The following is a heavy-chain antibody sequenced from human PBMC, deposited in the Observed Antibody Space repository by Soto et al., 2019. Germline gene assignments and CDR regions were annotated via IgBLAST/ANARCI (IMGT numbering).Heavy chain of an antibody. V-gene: IGHV4-39*01. J-gene: IGHJ5*02. D-gene: IGHD3-3*02. CDR2: IFYLGSS. Sequence: SETLSLTCTVSGDSIISSDFYWGWVRQPPGKGLEWIGSIFYLGSSYYNPSLKSRVTMSVDTSKNQLSLRLRSVTAADTALYFCARHSLALRKNNWFDPWGQGIMVTVSS. CDR1: GDSIISSDFY. CDR3: ARHSLALRKNNWFDP.